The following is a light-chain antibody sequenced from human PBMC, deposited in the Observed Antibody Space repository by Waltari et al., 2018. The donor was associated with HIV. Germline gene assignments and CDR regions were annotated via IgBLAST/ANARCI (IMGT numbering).Light chain of an antibody. CDR1: SGHTTYA. CDR2: VNSDGSL. J-gene: IGLJ2*01. CDR3: QTWGAGIVV. Sequence: ITCTLSSGHTTYAIAWHQQQPEKGPRFLMKVNSDGSLTKGDEIPERFSGSASGPERSLTISSLQSEDEGDYYCQTWGAGIVVFGGGTKLSVL. V-gene: IGLV4-69*01.